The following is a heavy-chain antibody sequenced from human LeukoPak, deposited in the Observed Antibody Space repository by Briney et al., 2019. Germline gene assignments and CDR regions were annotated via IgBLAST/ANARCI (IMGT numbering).Heavy chain of an antibody. V-gene: IGHV3-30*18. Sequence: PGGSLRLSCAASGFTFSSYGMHWVRQAPGKGLAGVAVISYDGSNKYYADSVKGRFTISRDNSKNTLYLQMNSLRAEDTAVYYCAKDHGIAVAGTPGLDYWGQGTLVTVSS. J-gene: IGHJ4*02. CDR3: AKDHGIAVAGTPGLDY. D-gene: IGHD6-19*01. CDR2: ISYDGSNK. CDR1: GFTFSSYG.